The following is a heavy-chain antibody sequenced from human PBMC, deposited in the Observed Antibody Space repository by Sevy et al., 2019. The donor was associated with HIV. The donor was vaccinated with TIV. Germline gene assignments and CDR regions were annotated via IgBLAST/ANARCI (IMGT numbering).Heavy chain of an antibody. D-gene: IGHD3-22*01. V-gene: IGHV1-2*04. Sequence: ASLKVSCKASGYTFTGYYMHWVRQAPGQGLEWMGWINPNSGGTNYAQKFQGWVTMTRDTSISTAYMELSRLRSDDTAVYYCARDADYYDSSGYYHGVFDYWGQGTLVTVSS. CDR1: GYTFTGYY. J-gene: IGHJ4*02. CDR2: INPNSGGT. CDR3: ARDADYYDSSGYYHGVFDY.